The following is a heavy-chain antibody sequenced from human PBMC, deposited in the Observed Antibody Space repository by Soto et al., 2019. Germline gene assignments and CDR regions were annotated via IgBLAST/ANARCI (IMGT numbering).Heavy chain of an antibody. CDR1: GGTFSSYA. CDR3: ATSAEGGIAAGFDY. J-gene: IGHJ4*02. D-gene: IGHD6-13*01. CDR2: IIPIFGTA. Sequence: SVKVSCKASGGTFSSYAISWVRQAPGQGLEWMGGIIPIFGTANYAQKFQGRVTITADKSTSTAYMELSSLRSEDTAVYYCATSAEGGIAAGFDYWGQGTLVTVSS. V-gene: IGHV1-69*06.